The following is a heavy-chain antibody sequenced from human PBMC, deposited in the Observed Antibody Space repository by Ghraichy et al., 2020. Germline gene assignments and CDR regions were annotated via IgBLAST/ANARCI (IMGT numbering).Heavy chain of an antibody. Sequence: ASVKVSCKASGYTFTGYYMHWVRQAPGQGLEWMGWINPNSGGTNYAQKFQGWVTMTRDTSISTAYMELSRLRSDDTAVYYCARGRSSSTSRYPYYYYGMDVWGQGTTVTVSS. CDR3: ARGRSSSTSRYPYYYYGMDV. J-gene: IGHJ6*02. V-gene: IGHV1-2*04. D-gene: IGHD2-2*01. CDR1: GYTFTGYY. CDR2: INPNSGGT.